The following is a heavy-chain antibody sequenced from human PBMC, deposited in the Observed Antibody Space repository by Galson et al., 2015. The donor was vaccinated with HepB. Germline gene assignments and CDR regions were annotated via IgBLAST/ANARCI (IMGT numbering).Heavy chain of an antibody. V-gene: IGHV1-18*01. CDR2: ISAYNGNT. J-gene: IGHJ6*03. CDR1: GYTFTSYG. Sequence: SVKVSCKASGYTFTSYGISWVRQAPGQGLEWMGWISAYNGNTNYAQKLQGRVTMTTDTSTSTAYMELRSLRSDDTAVYYCARAVVVAATSSIWYYYYYMDVWGKGNPGHRLL. CDR3: ARAVVVAATSSIWYYYYYMDV. D-gene: IGHD2-15*01.